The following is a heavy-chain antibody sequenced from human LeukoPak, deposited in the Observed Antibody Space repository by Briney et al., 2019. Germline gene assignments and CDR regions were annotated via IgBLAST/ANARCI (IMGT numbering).Heavy chain of an antibody. V-gene: IGHV1-18*01. J-gene: IGHJ4*02. CDR1: GYTFTSYG. Sequence: ASVKVSCKASGYTFTSYGISWVRQAPGQGLEWMGWISAYNGNTNYAQKLQGRVTMTTDTSTSTAYMELRSLRSDDTAVYYCARDGTTYYYGSGSYPYWGQGTLVTVSS. CDR2: ISAYNGNT. D-gene: IGHD3-10*01. CDR3: ARDGTTYYYGSGSYPY.